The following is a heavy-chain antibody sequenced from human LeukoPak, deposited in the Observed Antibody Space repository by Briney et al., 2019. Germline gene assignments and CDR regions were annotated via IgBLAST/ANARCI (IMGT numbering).Heavy chain of an antibody. Sequence: GGSLRLSCAASGFTVSSNYMSWVRQAPGKGLEWVSVIYSGGNTHYADSVKGRFTISRDNSKNTLYLQMNSLRAEDTAVYYCARAGEGVLWFGELSPFDYWGQGTLVTVSS. D-gene: IGHD3-10*01. V-gene: IGHV3-66*01. CDR3: ARAGEGVLWFGELSPFDY. J-gene: IGHJ4*02. CDR1: GFTVSSNY. CDR2: IYSGGNT.